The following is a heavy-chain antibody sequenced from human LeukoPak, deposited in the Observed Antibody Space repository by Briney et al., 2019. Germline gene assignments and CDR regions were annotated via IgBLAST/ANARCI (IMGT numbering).Heavy chain of an antibody. V-gene: IGHV3-53*01. Sequence: PGGSLRLSCTLSGFTVSGNSMSWVRQAPGKGLEWVSFIYSDNTHYSDSVKGRFTISRDNSKNTLYLQMNSLRAEDTAVYYCARRAGAYSHPYDYWGQGTLVTVSS. CDR1: GFTVSGNS. CDR2: IYSDNT. CDR3: ARRAGAYSHPYDY. D-gene: IGHD4/OR15-4a*01. J-gene: IGHJ4*02.